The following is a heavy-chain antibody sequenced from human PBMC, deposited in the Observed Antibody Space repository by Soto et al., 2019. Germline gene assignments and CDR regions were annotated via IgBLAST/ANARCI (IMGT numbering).Heavy chain of an antibody. J-gene: IGHJ3*02. CDR1: GGSFSGYY. CDR2: INHSGST. V-gene: IGHV4-34*01. CDR3: AKLGYCSSTSCRGHAFDI. D-gene: IGHD2-2*01. Sequence: SETLSLTCAVYGGSFSGYYWSWIRQPPGKGLEWIGEINHSGSTYYNPSLKSRVTISVDTSKNQFSLKLSSVTATDTAVYYCAKLGYCSSTSCRGHAFDIWGQGTMVTVSS.